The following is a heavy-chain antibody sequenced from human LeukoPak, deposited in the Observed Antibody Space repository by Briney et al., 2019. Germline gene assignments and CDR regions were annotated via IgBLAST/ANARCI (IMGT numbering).Heavy chain of an antibody. J-gene: IGHJ6*03. CDR1: GGSISSGSYY. CDR3: ARTQVVPADPPPLYYYYYMDV. V-gene: IGHV4-61*02. D-gene: IGHD2-2*01. CDR2: IYTSGST. Sequence: SETLSLTCTVSGGSISSGSYYWSWIRQPAGKGLESIGRIYTSGSTNYNPSLKSRVTISVDTSKNQFSLKLSSVTAADTAVYYCARTQVVPADPPPLYYYYYMDVWGKGTTVTVSS.